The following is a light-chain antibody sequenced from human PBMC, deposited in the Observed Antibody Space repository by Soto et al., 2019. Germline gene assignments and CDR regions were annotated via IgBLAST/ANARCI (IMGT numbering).Light chain of an antibody. CDR3: QSYDSSLTAVV. Sequence: QPVLTQPPSVSGAPGQRVTISCTGTSSNIGPGYDVHWYQHLPGTAPKLLIYANNNRPSGVSDRFSGSRSGTSSSLAISGLQADDEADYYCQSYDSSLTAVVFGGGTKLTVL. V-gene: IGLV1-40*01. CDR2: ANN. CDR1: SSNIGPGYD. J-gene: IGLJ2*01.